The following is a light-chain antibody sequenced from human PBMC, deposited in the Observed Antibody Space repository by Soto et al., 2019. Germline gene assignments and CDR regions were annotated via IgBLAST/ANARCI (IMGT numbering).Light chain of an antibody. CDR2: DVS. CDR3: SSYTSSSTYVV. V-gene: IGLV2-14*01. CDR1: SSDVGGYNY. J-gene: IGLJ2*01. Sequence: QSALTQPVSVSGSPGQSITISCTGTSSDVGGYNYVSWYQQHPGKAPKLMIYDVSNRPSGVSNRFSGSKSGNTASLTTSGLQAEDEADYYCSSYTSSSTYVVFGGGTKLTVL.